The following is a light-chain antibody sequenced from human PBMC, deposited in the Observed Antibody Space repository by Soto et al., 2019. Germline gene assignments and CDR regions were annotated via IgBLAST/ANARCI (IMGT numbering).Light chain of an antibody. J-gene: IGLJ3*02. CDR3: VLYMGSGIWV. CDR1: SGSVSTRYY. V-gene: IGLV8-61*01. Sequence: QAVVTQEPSFSVSPGGTVTLTCGVSSGSVSTRYYPSWYQQTPGQAPRTLIYSTSTRSSGVPDRFSGSIVGNKAALTISGAQADDESGYYCVLYMGSGIWVFGGGTKVTVL. CDR2: STS.